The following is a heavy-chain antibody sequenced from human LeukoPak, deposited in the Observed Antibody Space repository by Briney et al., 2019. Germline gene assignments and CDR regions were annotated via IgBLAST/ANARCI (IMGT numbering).Heavy chain of an antibody. CDR1: GGSISSYY. V-gene: IGHV4-59*01. Sequence: SETLSLTCTVSGGSISSYYWSWIRQPPGKGLEWIGYIYYSGSTNYNPPLKSRVTISVDTPKNQFSLKLSSVTAADTAVYYCARGVGAARFDYWGQGTLVTVSS. CDR3: ARGVGAARFDY. CDR2: IYYSGST. D-gene: IGHD6-6*01. J-gene: IGHJ4*02.